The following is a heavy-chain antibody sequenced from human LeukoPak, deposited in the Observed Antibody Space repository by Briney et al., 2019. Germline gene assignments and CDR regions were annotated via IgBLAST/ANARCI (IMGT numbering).Heavy chain of an antibody. CDR3: ARELPFDY. D-gene: IGHD2-15*01. CDR1: GFTFSNYW. CDR2: IKSDGSRT. Sequence: GGSLRLSCAASGFTFSNYWMHWVRQAPEKGLVWFSRIKSDGSRTDYADSVKGRFTISRDNAKNTLYLQMNSLRAEDTAVYYCARELPFDYWGQGTLVTVSS. V-gene: IGHV3-74*01. J-gene: IGHJ4*02.